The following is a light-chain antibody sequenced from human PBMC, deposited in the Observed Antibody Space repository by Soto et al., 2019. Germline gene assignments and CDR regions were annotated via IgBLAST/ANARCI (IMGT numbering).Light chain of an antibody. CDR2: AAS. J-gene: IGKJ5*01. CDR1: QSISSY. V-gene: IGKV1-39*01. Sequence: DIQMTQSPSSLSASVGDRVTITCRASQSISSYLNWYQQKPGKAPKLLIYAASILQSGVPSRFSGSGSGTDFTLTISSLQPEDFATYYCQQSYSTPITFGQGTRWRL. CDR3: QQSYSTPIT.